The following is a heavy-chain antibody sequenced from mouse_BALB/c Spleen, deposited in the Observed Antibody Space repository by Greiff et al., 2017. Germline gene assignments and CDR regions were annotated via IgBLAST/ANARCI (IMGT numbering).Heavy chain of an antibody. V-gene: IGHV5-6-5*01. CDR2: ISSGGST. CDR1: GFTFSSYA. J-gene: IGHJ2*01. CDR3: ARGGYGDNYFDY. Sequence: DVKLVESGGGLVKPGGSLKLSCAASGFTFSSYAMSWVRQTPEKRLEWVASISSGGSTYYPDSVKGRFTISRDNARNILYLQMSSLRSEDTAMYYCARGGYGDNYFDYWGQGTTLTVSS. D-gene: IGHD2-13*01.